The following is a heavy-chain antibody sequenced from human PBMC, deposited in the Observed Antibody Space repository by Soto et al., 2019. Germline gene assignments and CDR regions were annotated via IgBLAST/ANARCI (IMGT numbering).Heavy chain of an antibody. Sequence: KTSETLSLTCAVSGGSLSSSNWWSWVRQPPGKGLEWIGEIYHSGSTNYNPSLKSRVTISVDKSKNQFSLKLSSVTAADTAVYYCAGLYYYDSSGYYYQIFDYWGQGTPVTVSS. CDR3: AGLYYYDSSGYYYQIFDY. CDR1: GGSLSSSNW. CDR2: IYHSGST. D-gene: IGHD3-22*01. J-gene: IGHJ4*02. V-gene: IGHV4-4*02.